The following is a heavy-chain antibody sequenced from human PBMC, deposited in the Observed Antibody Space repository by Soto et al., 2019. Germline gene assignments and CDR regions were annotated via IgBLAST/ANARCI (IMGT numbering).Heavy chain of an antibody. D-gene: IGHD2-21*01. CDR3: AGGVVLKYYMDV. CDR2: IYSGGST. CDR1: GFTVSSNY. Sequence: AGGSLRLSCAASGFTVSSNYMSWVRQAPGKGLGWVSVIYSGGSTYYADSVKGRFTISRDNSKNTLYLQMNSLRAEDTAVYYCAGGVVLKYYMDVWGKGTTVTVSS. J-gene: IGHJ6*03. V-gene: IGHV3-66*01.